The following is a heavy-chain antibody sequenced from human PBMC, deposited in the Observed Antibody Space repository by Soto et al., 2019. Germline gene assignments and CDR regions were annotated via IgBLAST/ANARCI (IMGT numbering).Heavy chain of an antibody. V-gene: IGHV1-69*13. CDR1: GGTFSSYA. D-gene: IGHD6-13*01. Sequence: SVKVSCKASGGTFSSYAISWVRQAPGQGLEWMGGIIPIFGTANYAQKFQGRVTITADESTSTAYMELSSLRSEDTAVYYCARGGSSWYASAYYFDYWGQGTLVTVSS. CDR3: ARGGSSWYASAYYFDY. CDR2: IIPIFGTA. J-gene: IGHJ4*02.